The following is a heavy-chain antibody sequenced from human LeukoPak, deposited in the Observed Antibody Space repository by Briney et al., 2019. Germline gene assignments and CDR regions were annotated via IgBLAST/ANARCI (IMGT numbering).Heavy chain of an antibody. J-gene: IGHJ4*02. CDR3: AKVDGDPPGLGVYFDY. CDR2: IGGSGGST. V-gene: IGHV3-23*01. CDR1: GFTFSSYA. Sequence: PGGSLRLSCAASGFTFSSYAMSWVRQAPGKGLEWVSAIGGSGGSTYYADSVKGRFTISRDNSKNTLYLQMNSLRAEDTAVYYCAKVDGDPPGLGVYFDYWGQGTLVTVSS. D-gene: IGHD4-17*01.